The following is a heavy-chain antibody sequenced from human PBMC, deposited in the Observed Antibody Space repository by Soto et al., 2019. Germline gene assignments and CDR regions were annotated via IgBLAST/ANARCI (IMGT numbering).Heavy chain of an antibody. J-gene: IGHJ5*02. V-gene: IGHV1-18*01. CDR3: ARAPVAGICFDP. Sequence: QVQLVQSGAEVKKPGASVKVSCKASGYTFTSYGISWVRQAPGQGLEWMGWINSYNGNTNYAQKLHGRVTVTNDTPTSTAYRELRSLRSDDTAVYYCARAPVAGICFDPWGQGTLVTVSS. CDR1: GYTFTSYG. D-gene: IGHD6-19*01. CDR2: INSYNGNT.